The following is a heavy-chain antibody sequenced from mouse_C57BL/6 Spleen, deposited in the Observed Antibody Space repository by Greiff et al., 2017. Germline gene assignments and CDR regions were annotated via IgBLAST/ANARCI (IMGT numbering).Heavy chain of an antibody. CDR3: ARMYYGSSSYAMDY. J-gene: IGHJ4*01. Sequence: QVQLQQPGAELVMPGASVKLSCKASGYTFTSYWMHWVKQRPGQGLEWIGEIDPSDSYTNYNQKFKGKSTLTVDKSSSTAYMQLSSLTSEDSAVYYCARMYYGSSSYAMDYWGQGTSVTVSS. V-gene: IGHV1-69*01. CDR2: IDPSDSYT. D-gene: IGHD1-1*01. CDR1: GYTFTSYW.